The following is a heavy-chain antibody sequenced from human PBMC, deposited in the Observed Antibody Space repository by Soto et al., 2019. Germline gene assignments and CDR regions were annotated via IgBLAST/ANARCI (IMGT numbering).Heavy chain of an antibody. CDR3: ARARSGYYPFDY. Sequence: QVQLQESGPGLVKPSETLSLTCTVSGGSISSYYWSWIRQPPGKGLEWIGYIYYSGSTNYNPSLKSRVTISVDTSKNQSSLKLSSVTAADTAVYYCARARSGYYPFDYWGQGTLVTVSS. D-gene: IGHD3-22*01. CDR2: IYYSGST. CDR1: GGSISSYY. J-gene: IGHJ4*02. V-gene: IGHV4-59*01.